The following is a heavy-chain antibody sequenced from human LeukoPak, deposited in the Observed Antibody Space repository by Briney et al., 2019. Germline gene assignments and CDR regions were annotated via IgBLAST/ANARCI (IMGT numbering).Heavy chain of an antibody. CDR2: INPNSGGA. D-gene: IGHD6-13*01. V-gene: IGHV1-2*02. CDR3: ATYNITWYCFDY. J-gene: IGHJ4*02. Sequence: ASVKVSCKASGYTFTGYYIHWVRQAPGQGLEWMGWINPNSGGANYAQKFQGRVTMTGDTSISTAYMELSRLRSDDTAVFYCATYNITWYCFDYWGQGTLVTVSS. CDR1: GYTFTGYY.